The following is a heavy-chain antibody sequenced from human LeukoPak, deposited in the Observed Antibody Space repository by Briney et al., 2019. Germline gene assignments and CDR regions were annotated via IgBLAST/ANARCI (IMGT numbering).Heavy chain of an antibody. CDR2: IYSGGTT. CDR3: ARDLPPYYFDY. CDR1: GFTVSSNY. J-gene: IGHJ4*02. Sequence: GGSLRLSCAASGFTVSSNYMSWVRQAPGKGLEWVSVIYSGGTTYYADSVKGRFTISRDNSKNTLYLQMNRLRAEDTAVYYCARDLPPYYFDYWGQGTLVTVSS. V-gene: IGHV3-66*01.